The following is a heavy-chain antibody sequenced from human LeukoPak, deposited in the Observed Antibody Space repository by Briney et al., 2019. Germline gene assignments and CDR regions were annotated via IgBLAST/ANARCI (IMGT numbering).Heavy chain of an antibody. J-gene: IGHJ4*02. D-gene: IGHD6-19*01. CDR3: AKDRRYSSGGSPCCFDY. V-gene: IGHV3-23*01. CDR2: ISGSGGST. Sequence: PSEPLSLTCTVSGGSISSYYWSWIRRPPGKGLEWVSAISGSGGSTYYADSVKGRFTISRDNSKNTLYLQMNSLRAEDTAVYYCAKDRRYSSGGSPCCFDYWGQGTLVTVSS. CDR1: GGSISSYY.